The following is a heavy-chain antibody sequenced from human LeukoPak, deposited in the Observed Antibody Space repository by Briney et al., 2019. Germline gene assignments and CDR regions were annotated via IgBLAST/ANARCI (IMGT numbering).Heavy chain of an antibody. CDR3: ARLRIVATIDYYFDY. J-gene: IGHJ4*02. CDR1: GGSISSSNW. V-gene: IGHV4-4*02. D-gene: IGHD5-12*01. CDR2: IYHSGST. Sequence: PSETLSLTCAVSGGSISSSNWWSWVRQPPGKGLEWIGEIYHSGSTNYNPSLKSRVTISVDTSKNQFSLKLSSVTAADTAVYYCARLRIVATIDYYFDYWGQGTLVTVSS.